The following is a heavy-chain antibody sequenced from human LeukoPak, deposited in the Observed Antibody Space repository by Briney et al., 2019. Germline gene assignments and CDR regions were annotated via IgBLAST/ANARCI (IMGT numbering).Heavy chain of an antibody. CDR3: ARPEYSYGPFDY. D-gene: IGHD5-18*01. CDR1: GGSISSGGYS. J-gene: IGHJ4*02. CDR2: IYHSGST. Sequence: TPSENLSLTCAVSGGSISSGGYSWSWLRQPPGKGLEWIGYIYHSGSTYYNPSLKSRVTISVDRSKNQFSLKLSSVTAADTAVYYCARPEYSYGPFDYWGQGTLVTVSS. V-gene: IGHV4-30-2*01.